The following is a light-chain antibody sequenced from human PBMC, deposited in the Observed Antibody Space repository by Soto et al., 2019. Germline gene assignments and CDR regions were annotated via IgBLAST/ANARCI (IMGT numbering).Light chain of an antibody. V-gene: IGKV1-39*01. CDR2: AAS. CDR3: QQSYTIT. CDR1: QSISSY. Sequence: DIPMTQSPSSLSASVGDRVTITCRASQSISSYLNWYHQKPGKAPKLLIYAASSLQSGVPSRFSGSGSGTDFTLTISSMQPEDFATYYCQQSYTITFGQGTRREIK. J-gene: IGKJ5*01.